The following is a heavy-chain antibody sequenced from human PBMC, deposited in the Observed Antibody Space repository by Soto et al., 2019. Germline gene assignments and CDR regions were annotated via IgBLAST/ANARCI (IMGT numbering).Heavy chain of an antibody. CDR2: ISSSSSYI. Sequence: GGSLRLSCAASGFTFSSYSMNWVRQTQGKGLEWVSSISSSSSYIYYADSVKGRFTISRDNAKNSLYLQMNSLRAEDTAVYYCARDSSSSWTNWFDPWGQGTLVTSPQ. V-gene: IGHV3-21*01. CDR3: ARDSSSSWTNWFDP. D-gene: IGHD6-13*01. J-gene: IGHJ5*02. CDR1: GFTFSSYS.